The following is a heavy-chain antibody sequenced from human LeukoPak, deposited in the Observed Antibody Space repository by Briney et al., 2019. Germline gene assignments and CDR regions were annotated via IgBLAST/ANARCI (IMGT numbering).Heavy chain of an antibody. V-gene: IGHV3-21*01. CDR2: ISSSSSYI. CDR1: GFTFSDHY. D-gene: IGHD3-22*01. CDR3: ARGGGSGYYSDY. J-gene: IGHJ4*02. Sequence: GGSLRLSCAASGFTFSDHYLDWVRQAPGKGLEWVSSISSSSSYIYYADSVKGRFTISRDNAKNSLFLQMNSLRAEDTAVYYCARGGGSGYYSDYWGQGTLVTVSS.